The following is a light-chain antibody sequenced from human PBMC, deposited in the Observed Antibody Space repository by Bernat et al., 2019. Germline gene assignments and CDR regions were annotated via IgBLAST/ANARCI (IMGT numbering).Light chain of an antibody. CDR2: GAS. Sequence: EIVLTQSPGTLSLSPGERATLSCRASQSPGTVYLAWYQLKPGQAPRLLIYGASSRATGIPDRISGSGSETDFTLTISRLEPEDAAHYYCHQYGDLPWTFGQGTKVEVK. CDR3: HQYGDLPWT. J-gene: IGKJ1*01. V-gene: IGKV3-20*01. CDR1: QSPGTVY.